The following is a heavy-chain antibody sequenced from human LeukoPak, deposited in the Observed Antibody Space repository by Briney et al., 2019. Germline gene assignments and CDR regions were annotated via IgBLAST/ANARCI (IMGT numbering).Heavy chain of an antibody. Sequence: VASVKVSCKASGYTFTSYGISWVRQAPGQGLEWMGWINPKNGDTNCAQKFQGRVTMTRDTSISTLYMELSRLRSDDTAVYYCARAIYSSGPFDYWGQGTLVTVSS. CDR2: INPKNGDT. V-gene: IGHV1-2*02. J-gene: IGHJ4*02. CDR1: GYTFTSYG. CDR3: ARAIYSSGPFDY. D-gene: IGHD6-19*01.